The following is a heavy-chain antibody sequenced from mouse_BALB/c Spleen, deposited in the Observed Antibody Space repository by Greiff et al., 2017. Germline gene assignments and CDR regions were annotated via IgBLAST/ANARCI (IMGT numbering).Heavy chain of an antibody. CDR2: IDPENGNT. D-gene: IGHD3-3*01. J-gene: IGHJ3*01. CDR1: GFNIKDYY. V-gene: IGHV14-1*02. CDR3: ARMGTRFAY. Sequence: EVQLQQSGAELVRPGALVKLSCKASGFNIKDYYMHWVKQRPEQGLEWIGWIDPENGNTIYDPKFQGKASITADTSSNTAYLQLSSLTSEDTAFYYCARMGTRFAYWGQGTLVTVSA.